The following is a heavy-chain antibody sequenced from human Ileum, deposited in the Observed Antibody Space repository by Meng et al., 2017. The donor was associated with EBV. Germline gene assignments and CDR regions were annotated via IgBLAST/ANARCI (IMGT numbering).Heavy chain of an antibody. V-gene: IGHV4-39*01. D-gene: IGHD6-13*01. CDR2: IYYSGRT. J-gene: IGHJ5*02. CDR3: ARPIAAAGWFDP. CDR1: GGPINSSSYY. Sequence: QLQRQGSGPGMVKPSEPLSLTCTVPGGPINSSSYYWGWIRQPPGKGLEWIGSIYYSGRTYYNPSLKSRVTISVDTSKNQFSLKLSSVTAADTAVYYCARPIAAAGWFDPWGQGTLVTVSS.